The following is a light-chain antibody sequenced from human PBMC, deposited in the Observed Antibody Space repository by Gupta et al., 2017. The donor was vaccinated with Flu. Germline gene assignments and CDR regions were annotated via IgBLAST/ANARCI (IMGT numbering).Light chain of an antibody. Sequence: IVMTQSPYSLAVSLGGTATINCRSSQGVLDSSKNRNHLSWYQQKPGQPPKLLISRASTRESGVPDRFSGSGSGADFTLTIRSLQAEDVAVYYCRQHYTTPWTFGQGTKVEVK. CDR3: RQHYTTPWT. V-gene: IGKV4-1*01. J-gene: IGKJ1*01. CDR1: QGVLDSSKNRNH. CDR2: RAS.